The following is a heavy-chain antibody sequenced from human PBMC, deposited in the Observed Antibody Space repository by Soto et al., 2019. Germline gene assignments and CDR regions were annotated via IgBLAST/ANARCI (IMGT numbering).Heavy chain of an antibody. CDR3: ARAWFGDFVYYFDY. J-gene: IGHJ4*02. CDR1: GYTFICCA. CDR2: IGAGNGNP. D-gene: IGHD3-10*01. V-gene: IGHV1-18*01. Sequence: ASVNVACTASGYTFICCARRWMRRASGAGLAWMGWIGAGNGNPKYAQKFQGRVTMTTDASTSSASMELRSLRSDDTAVYYWARAWFGDFVYYFDYWGQGT.